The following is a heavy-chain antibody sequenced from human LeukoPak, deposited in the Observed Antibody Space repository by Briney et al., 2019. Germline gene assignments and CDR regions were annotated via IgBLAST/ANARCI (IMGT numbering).Heavy chain of an antibody. CDR2: IIPILGIA. J-gene: IGHJ1*01. D-gene: IGHD3-22*01. CDR3: AREGTYYYDSSGYLQH. V-gene: IGHV1-69*04. Sequence: SVNVSCKASGGTFSSYAISWVRQAPGQGLEWMGRIIPILGIANYAQKFQGRVTITADKSTSTAYMELSSLRSEDTAVYYCAREGTYYYDSSGYLQHWGQGTLVTVSS. CDR1: GGTFSSYA.